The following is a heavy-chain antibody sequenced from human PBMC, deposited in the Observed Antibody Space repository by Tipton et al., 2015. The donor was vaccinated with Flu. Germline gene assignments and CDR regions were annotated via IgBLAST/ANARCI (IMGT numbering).Heavy chain of an antibody. Sequence: TLSLTCAVYGGSFSGYYWSWIRQPPGKGLEWIGESNHSGSTNYNPSLKSRVTISVDTSKNQFFLKLSSVTAADTAVYYCARGHTAMVGSLYYYGMDVWGQGTTVTVSS. CDR2: SNHSGST. D-gene: IGHD5-18*01. J-gene: IGHJ6*02. V-gene: IGHV4-34*01. CDR1: GGSFSGYY. CDR3: ARGHTAMVGSLYYYGMDV.